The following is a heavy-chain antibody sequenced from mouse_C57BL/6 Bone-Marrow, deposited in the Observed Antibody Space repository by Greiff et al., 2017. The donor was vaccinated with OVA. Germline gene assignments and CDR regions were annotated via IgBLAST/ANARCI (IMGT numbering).Heavy chain of an antibody. Sequence: EVQGVESGGGLVQPGDSLSLSCAASGFTFTNYYMSWVRQPPGKALEWLAFIRNKPNGYTTEYSASVKGRFNISRDNSQSSLYLQMKDLRAEDSATYDSGRYKGREAVDYVDEWGKGTALTVAA. CDR2: IRNKPNGYTT. CDR1: GFTFTNYY. D-gene: IGHD3-3*01. CDR3: GRYKGREAVDYVDE. J-gene: IGHJ2*01. V-gene: IGHV7-3*01.